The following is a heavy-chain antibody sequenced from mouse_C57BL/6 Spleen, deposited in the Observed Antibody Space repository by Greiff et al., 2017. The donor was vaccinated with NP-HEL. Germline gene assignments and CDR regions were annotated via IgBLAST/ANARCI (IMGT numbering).Heavy chain of an antibody. Sequence: EVKLMESGGGLVKPGGSLKLSCAASGFTFSDYGMHWVRQAPEKGLEWVAYISSGSSTIYYADTVKGRFTISRDNAKNTLFLQMTSLRSEDTAMYYCARRDWDGFAYWGQGTLVTVSA. V-gene: IGHV5-17*01. D-gene: IGHD4-1*01. CDR2: ISSGSSTI. J-gene: IGHJ3*01. CDR3: ARRDWDGFAY. CDR1: GFTFSDYG.